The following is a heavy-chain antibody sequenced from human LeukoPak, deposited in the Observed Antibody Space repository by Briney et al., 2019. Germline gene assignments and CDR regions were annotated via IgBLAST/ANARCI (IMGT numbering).Heavy chain of an antibody. J-gene: IGHJ4*02. CDR1: GFTFSSYS. CDR3: AREIPGITGTANFDY. Sequence: GGSLRLSCAASGFTFSSYSMNWVRQAPGKGLEWVSYISSSSSTIYYADSVKGRFTISRDNAKNSLYLQMNSLRAEDTAVYYCAREIPGITGTANFDYWGQGTLVTVSS. CDR2: ISSSSSTI. D-gene: IGHD1-7*01. V-gene: IGHV3-48*01.